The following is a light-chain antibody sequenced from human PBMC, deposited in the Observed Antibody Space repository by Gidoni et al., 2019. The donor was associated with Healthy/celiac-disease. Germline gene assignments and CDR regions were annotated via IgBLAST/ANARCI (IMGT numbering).Light chain of an antibody. CDR2: EVS. J-gene: IGLJ1*01. Sequence: QSALTQPASVSGSPGQSITISCTGTSSEVGSYNLVSWYQQHPGKAPKLIIYEVSKRPSVVSNRFSGSKSGNTASLTISGLQAEDEADYYCCSYAGSSTYVFGTGTKVTVL. CDR1: SSEVGSYNL. CDR3: CSYAGSSTYV. V-gene: IGLV2-23*02.